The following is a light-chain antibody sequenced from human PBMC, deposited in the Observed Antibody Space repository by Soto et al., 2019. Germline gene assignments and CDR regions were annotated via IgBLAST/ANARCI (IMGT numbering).Light chain of an antibody. CDR3: SSYAGSNIDV. Sequence: QSVLTQPPSAYGSPGQSVTISCTGTSSDVGGYNYVSWYQQHPGKAPKVMIYEVSKRPSGVPDRFSGSKSGNTASLTVSGLQAEDEADYYCSSYAGSNIDVFGTGTKLTVL. J-gene: IGLJ1*01. CDR2: EVS. CDR1: SSDVGGYNY. V-gene: IGLV2-8*01.